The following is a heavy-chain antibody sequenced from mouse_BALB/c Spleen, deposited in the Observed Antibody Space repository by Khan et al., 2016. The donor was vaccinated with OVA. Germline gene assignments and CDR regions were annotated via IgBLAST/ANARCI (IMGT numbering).Heavy chain of an antibody. D-gene: IGHD2-2*01. CDR3: ARGGQWVRREGGNSDY. V-gene: IGHV1S137*01. J-gene: IGHJ2*01. CDR2: ISIYYDTI. CDR1: GYTFTDYA. Sequence: VQLQESGPELVRPGESVKISCKGSGYTFTDYAMHWVKQSHAKSLEWIGVISIYYDTINYNQKFKGKATMTVDKSSSTAYMELARLTSEDSAIYYSARGGQWVRREGGNSDYWGQGTTLKVSS.